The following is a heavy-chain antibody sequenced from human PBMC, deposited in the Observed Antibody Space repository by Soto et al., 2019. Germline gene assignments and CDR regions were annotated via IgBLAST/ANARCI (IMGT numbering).Heavy chain of an antibody. CDR3: ATDEGSSSGTEYSQH. D-gene: IGHD6-13*01. CDR1: GFTFSTYA. J-gene: IGHJ1*01. V-gene: IGHV3-23*01. CDR2: IISSGGST. Sequence: GGSLRLSCAASGFTFSTYAMNWVRQAPGKGLEWVSLIISSGGSTYYADSVKGRFTISRDNSKNTLYLQMNSLRADDTAVYYCATDEGSSSGTEYSQHWGKGTLVTVS.